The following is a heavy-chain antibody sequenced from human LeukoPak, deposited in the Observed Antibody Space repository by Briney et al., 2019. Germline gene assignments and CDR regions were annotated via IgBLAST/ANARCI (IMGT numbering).Heavy chain of an antibody. Sequence: PGGSLRLSCAVSGFTPSDHYMDWVRQAPGKGLEWVGRTRNKANSYITEYAASVKGRFIISRDDSKNSLYLEMTNLKTEDTAVYYCARLRYGNYVGYWGQGTLVTVSS. CDR3: ARLRYGNYVGY. J-gene: IGHJ4*02. D-gene: IGHD4-17*01. CDR2: TRNKANSYIT. V-gene: IGHV3-72*01. CDR1: GFTPSDHY.